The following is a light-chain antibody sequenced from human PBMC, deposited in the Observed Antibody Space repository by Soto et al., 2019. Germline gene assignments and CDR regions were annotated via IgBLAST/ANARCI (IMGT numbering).Light chain of an antibody. V-gene: IGKV4-1*01. CDR1: QNNENY. Sequence: DIERAHSLDTPEESLGERATIFCKSSQNNENYLAWYQQKAGQPPKLIIDWASTRASGVPDRFSGSGSGTDFTLTISSLQAEDVAVYYCQHYFHSWTLGQVTKVDI. CDR3: QHYFHSWT. CDR2: WAS. J-gene: IGKJ1*01.